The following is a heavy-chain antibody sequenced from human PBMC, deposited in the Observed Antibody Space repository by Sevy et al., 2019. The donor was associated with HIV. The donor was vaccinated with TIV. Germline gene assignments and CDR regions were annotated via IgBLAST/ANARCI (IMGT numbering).Heavy chain of an antibody. CDR1: GFTFSSYA. V-gene: IGHV3-30-3*01. CDR3: VRDIGYSGYDALGGFDY. J-gene: IGHJ4*02. D-gene: IGHD5-12*01. CDR2: ISYDGSNK. Sequence: GGSLRLSCAASGFTFSSYAIHWDRQAPGKGLEWVAVISYDGSNKYYADSVKGRFTISRDNSKNTLYLQINSLRPEDTAIYYCVRDIGYSGYDALGGFDYWGQGTLVTVSS.